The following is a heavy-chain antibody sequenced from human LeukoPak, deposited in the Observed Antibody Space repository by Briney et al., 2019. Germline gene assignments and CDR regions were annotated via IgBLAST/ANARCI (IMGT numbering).Heavy chain of an antibody. J-gene: IGHJ4*02. Sequence: PGGSLRLSCAASGFTFGTYAMNWVRQAPGKGLEWVSGILASGSTTYYADSVKGRFTISRDNSKNTLYLQMNSLRAEDTAIYYCAKGRVPDGRWNFDFWGQGTLVTVSS. CDR2: ILASGSTT. D-gene: IGHD1-1*01. V-gene: IGHV3-23*01. CDR3: AKGRVPDGRWNFDF. CDR1: GFTFGTYA.